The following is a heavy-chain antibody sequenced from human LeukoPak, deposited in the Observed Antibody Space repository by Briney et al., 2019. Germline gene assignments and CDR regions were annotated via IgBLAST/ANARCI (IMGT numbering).Heavy chain of an antibody. J-gene: IGHJ3*02. CDR1: GFNFGIYG. V-gene: IGHV3-48*04. Sequence: GGSLRLSCTASGFNFGIYGMHWVRQAPGKGLEWVSYISSTSAGIYYADSVEGRFTVSRDNAKNSLYLQMSSLRAEDTAMYYCARSGTTYYYDSSTRIWGQGTMVTVSS. D-gene: IGHD3-22*01. CDR2: ISSTSAGI. CDR3: ARSGTTYYYDSSTRI.